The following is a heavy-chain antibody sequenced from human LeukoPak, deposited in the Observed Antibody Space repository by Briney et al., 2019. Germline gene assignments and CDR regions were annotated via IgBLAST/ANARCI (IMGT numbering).Heavy chain of an antibody. CDR2: IYYSGST. CDR1: GGSISSYY. V-gene: IGHV4-59*01. J-gene: IGHJ6*03. Sequence: SETLSLTCTASGGSISSYYWSWIRQPPGKGLEWIGYIYYSGSTNYNPSLKSRVTISVDTSKNQFSLKLSSVTAADTAVYYCARVKGRLYYYYYMDVWGKGTTVTVSS. CDR3: ARVKGRLYYYYYMDV.